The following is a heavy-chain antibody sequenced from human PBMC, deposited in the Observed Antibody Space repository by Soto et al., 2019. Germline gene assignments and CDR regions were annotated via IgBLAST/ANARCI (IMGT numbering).Heavy chain of an antibody. J-gene: IGHJ4*02. CDR1: GGYFSGYY. CDR2: INHSGST. V-gene: IGHV4-34*01. D-gene: IGHD6-25*01. Sequence: SETHSHTCAVYGGYFSGYYWSWIRQPPGKGLEWIGEINHSGSTNYNPSLKSRVTISVDTSKNQFSLKLSSVTAADTAVYYCARALKSGSDYWGQGTLVTVSS. CDR3: ARALKSGSDY.